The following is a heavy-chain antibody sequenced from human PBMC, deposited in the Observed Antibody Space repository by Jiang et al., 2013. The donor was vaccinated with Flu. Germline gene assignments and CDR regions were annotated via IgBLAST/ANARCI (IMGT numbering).Heavy chain of an antibody. CDR2: ISSSSSYI. Sequence: VQLLESGGGLVKPGGSLRLSCAASGFTFSSYSMNWVRQAPGKGLEWVSSISSSSSYIYYADSVKGRFTISRDNAKNSLYLQMNSLRAEDTAVYYCASYGDPPAAGLDYMDVWGKGDHGHRLL. CDR3: ASYGDPPAAGLDYMDV. CDR1: GFTFSSYS. D-gene: IGHD6-13*01. J-gene: IGHJ6*03. V-gene: IGHV3-21*01.